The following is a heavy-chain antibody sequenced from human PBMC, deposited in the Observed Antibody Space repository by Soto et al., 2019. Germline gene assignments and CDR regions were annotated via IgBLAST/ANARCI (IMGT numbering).Heavy chain of an antibody. CDR2: IYYSGST. CDR3: ASYGSGSYGYYYGMDV. D-gene: IGHD3-10*01. Sequence: SETLSLTCTVSGGSISSGDYYWSWIRQPPGKGLEWIGYIYYSGSTYYNPSLKSRVTISVDTSKNQFSLKLSSVTAADTAVYYCASYGSGSYGYYYGMDVWGQGTTVTVSS. J-gene: IGHJ6*02. CDR1: GGSISSGDYY. V-gene: IGHV4-30-4*01.